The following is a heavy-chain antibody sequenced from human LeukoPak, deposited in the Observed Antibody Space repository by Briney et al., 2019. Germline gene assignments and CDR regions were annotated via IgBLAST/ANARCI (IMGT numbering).Heavy chain of an antibody. J-gene: IGHJ5*02. CDR1: GFTFSSYE. V-gene: IGHV3-48*03. CDR2: ISSSGSTI. D-gene: IGHD6-13*01. Sequence: GGSLRLSCAASGFTFSSYEMNWVRQAPGKGLEWVSHISSSGSTIYYADSVKGRFTISRDNAKNSLYLQMNSLRAEDTAVYYCARGWYSGLLPWGQGTLVTVSS. CDR3: ARGWYSGLLP.